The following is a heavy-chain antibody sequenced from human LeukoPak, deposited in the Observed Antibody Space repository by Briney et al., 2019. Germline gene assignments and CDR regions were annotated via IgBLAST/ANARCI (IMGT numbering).Heavy chain of an antibody. Sequence: ASVKVSCKASGYTFTSYAISWVRQAPGQGLEWMGWVSAYIGATKYAQKFQGRVTMATDTPTSTAYMELRSLRSDDTAVYYCARVDLYWDSSGYSQAANDYWGQGTLVTVSS. D-gene: IGHD3-22*01. CDR2: VSAYIGAT. V-gene: IGHV1-18*01. CDR1: GYTFTSYA. CDR3: ARVDLYWDSSGYSQAANDY. J-gene: IGHJ4*02.